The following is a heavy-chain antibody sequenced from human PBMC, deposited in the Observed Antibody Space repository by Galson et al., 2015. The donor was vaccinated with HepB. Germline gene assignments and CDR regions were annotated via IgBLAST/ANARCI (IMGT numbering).Heavy chain of an antibody. Sequence: SLRLSCAVSGFTFSSHAMHWARQTPGKGLEWVAIILHDGGGIRYADSVKGRFTISRDNSKNTLSLQMDSLRVEDTALYYCAKDLSGSWTYDYWGQGTLVTVSS. V-gene: IGHV3-30*02. J-gene: IGHJ4*02. CDR2: ILHDGGGI. CDR3: AKDLSGSWTYDY. D-gene: IGHD3/OR15-3a*01. CDR1: GFTFSSHA.